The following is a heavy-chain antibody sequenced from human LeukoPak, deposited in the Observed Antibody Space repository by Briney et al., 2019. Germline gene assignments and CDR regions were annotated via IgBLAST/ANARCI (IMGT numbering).Heavy chain of an antibody. CDR3: ARGHRYYDTLTGYLSGFDY. D-gene: IGHD3-9*01. Sequence: ASVKVSCKASGYTFTSYGISWVRQAPGQGLEWMGWISAYNGNTNYAQKLQGRVTMTTDTSTSTAYMELRSLRSDDTAVYYCARGHRYYDTLTGYLSGFDYWGQGTLVTVSS. CDR1: GYTFTSYG. J-gene: IGHJ4*02. V-gene: IGHV1-18*01. CDR2: ISAYNGNT.